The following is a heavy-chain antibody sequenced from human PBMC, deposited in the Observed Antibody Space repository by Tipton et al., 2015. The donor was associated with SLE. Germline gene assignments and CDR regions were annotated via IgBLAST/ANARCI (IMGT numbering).Heavy chain of an antibody. CDR3: AGSRLYYYDGSAYALEY. J-gene: IGHJ4*02. Sequence: QVQLVQSGAEVKKPGASVKVSCKASGYTFTNYGISWVRQAPGQGLEWMGGVIPVFGTANYAQQFQGRVTFTADTSTRTAYMELSSLRSEDTAVYYCAGSRLYYYDGSAYALEYWGQGTLVSV. CDR1: GYTFTNYG. D-gene: IGHD3-22*01. V-gene: IGHV1-69*06. CDR2: VIPVFGTA.